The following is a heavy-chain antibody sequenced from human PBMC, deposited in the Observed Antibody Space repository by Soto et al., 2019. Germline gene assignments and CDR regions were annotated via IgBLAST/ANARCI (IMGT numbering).Heavy chain of an antibody. D-gene: IGHD4-17*01. CDR3: TRAYGDYGQIDY. CDR1: GFTFSGSA. Sequence: VQLVESGGGLVQPGGSLKLSCAASGFTFSGSAMHWVRQASGKGLEWVGRIRSKANNYATAYAASVKGRFTISRDDSKNTAYLQMNSLNTEDTAVYYCTRAYGDYGQIDYWGQGTLVTVSS. V-gene: IGHV3-73*01. J-gene: IGHJ4*02. CDR2: IRSKANNYAT.